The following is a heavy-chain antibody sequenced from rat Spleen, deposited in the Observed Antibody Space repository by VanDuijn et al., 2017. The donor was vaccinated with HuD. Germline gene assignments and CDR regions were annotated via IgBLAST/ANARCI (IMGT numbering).Heavy chain of an antibody. CDR1: GFSLTSYH. CDR2: IWTGGST. CDR3: ARATEIVMPTSPHYYVMDA. J-gene: IGHJ4*01. D-gene: IGHD1-12*01. Sequence: QVQLKESGPGLVQPSQTLSLTCTVSGFSLTSYHVSWVRQPPGKGLEWMGVIWTGGSTAYNSLLKSRLSISRDTSKSQVFLKRNSLQTEDPATYYCARATEIVMPTSPHYYVMDAWGQGASVTVSS. V-gene: IGHV2-43*01.